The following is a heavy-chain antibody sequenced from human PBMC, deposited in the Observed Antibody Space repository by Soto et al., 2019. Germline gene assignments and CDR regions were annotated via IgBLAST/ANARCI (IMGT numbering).Heavy chain of an antibody. Sequence: QVQLQQSGPGLVKPSETLSLTCTVSSGPSRSHNWGWIRQSPGRELEWIGYVYDTGSTSYNPSLESRVTISADTATNHISLTLSAVTAADTAVYYCVRQGIGALHGLVDVWGQGTTVSVSS. CDR2: VYDTGST. D-gene: IGHD3-10*01. CDR1: SGPSRSHN. V-gene: IGHV4-59*08. J-gene: IGHJ6*02. CDR3: VRQGIGALHGLVDV.